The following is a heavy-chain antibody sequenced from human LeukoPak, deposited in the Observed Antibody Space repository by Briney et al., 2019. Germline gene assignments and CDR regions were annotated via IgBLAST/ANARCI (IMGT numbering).Heavy chain of an antibody. D-gene: IGHD2-15*01. Sequence: ASVKVSCKASGYTFTSYGISWVRQAPGQGLEWMGWISAYNGNTNYAQKLQGRVTMTTDTSTGTAYMELRSLRSDDTAVYYCARTGYCSGGSCGRDWFDPWGQGTLATVSS. CDR1: GYTFTSYG. V-gene: IGHV1-18*01. CDR2: ISAYNGNT. J-gene: IGHJ5*02. CDR3: ARTGYCSGGSCGRDWFDP.